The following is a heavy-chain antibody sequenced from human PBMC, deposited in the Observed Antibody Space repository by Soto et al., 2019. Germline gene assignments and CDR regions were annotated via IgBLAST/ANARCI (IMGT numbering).Heavy chain of an antibody. CDR1: GYTFTNFG. CDR3: ERRGTPIDY. J-gene: IGHJ4*02. Sequence: QVQLVQSGAEVKKPGASVKVSCKASGYTFTNFGISWVRPAAGQGLEWMGWISAYNGNTNYAQNFQGRVTMTTDTSTSTAYMELRSLRSGDTAVYYCERRGTPIDYWGQGTLVTVSS. D-gene: IGHD3-16*01. CDR2: ISAYNGNT. V-gene: IGHV1-18*01.